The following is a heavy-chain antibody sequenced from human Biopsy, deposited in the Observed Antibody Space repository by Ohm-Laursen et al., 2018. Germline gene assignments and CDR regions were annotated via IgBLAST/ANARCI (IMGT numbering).Heavy chain of an antibody. CDR1: GGSICSDY. D-gene: IGHD6-19*01. CDR2: IYYSGSN. Sequence: SRTLSFTCTVSGGSICSDYWSWIRPTPGQGWEWIGYIYYSGSNNYTLALKSRVTISVDAYKNQFFLRLNSVTAADTAVYYCARATDSTGWPYYYFYGMDVWGQGTTVTVSS. V-gene: IGHV4-59*01. J-gene: IGHJ6*02. CDR3: ARATDSTGWPYYYFYGMDV.